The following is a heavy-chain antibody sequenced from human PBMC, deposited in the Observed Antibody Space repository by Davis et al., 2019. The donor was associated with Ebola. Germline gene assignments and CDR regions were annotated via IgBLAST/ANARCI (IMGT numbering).Heavy chain of an antibody. D-gene: IGHD2-15*01. J-gene: IGHJ4*02. CDR2: IYYSGST. Sequence: GSLRLSCTVSGGSISSSSYYWGWIRQPPGKGLEWIGTIYYSGSTYYNPSLKSRVTISVDTSKNQFSLKLSSVTAADTAVYYCARLGYCSGGSCSQGIDYWGQGTLVTVSS. CDR3: ARLGYCSGGSCSQGIDY. V-gene: IGHV4-39*01. CDR1: GGSISSSSYY.